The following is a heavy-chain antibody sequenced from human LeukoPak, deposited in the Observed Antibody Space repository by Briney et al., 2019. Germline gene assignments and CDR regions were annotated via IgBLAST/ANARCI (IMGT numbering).Heavy chain of an antibody. CDR2: IDYTGST. CDR1: GGSISSYY. V-gene: IGHV4-59*08. J-gene: IGHJ2*01. D-gene: IGHD1-26*01. Sequence: SETLSLTCTVSGGSISSYYWNWIRQPPGKGLEWIAYIDYTGSTSYNPSLKSRVTISVDTSKNQFSLKLTSVTAADTAVYYCARPAYSGDPGWYFDLWGRGTLVTVSS. CDR3: ARPAYSGDPGWYFDL.